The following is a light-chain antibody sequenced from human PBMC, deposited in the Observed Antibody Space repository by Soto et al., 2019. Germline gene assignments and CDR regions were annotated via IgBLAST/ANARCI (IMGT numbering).Light chain of an antibody. Sequence: QSALAQPASVSGSPGQSITISCTGTSSDVGGYNRVSWYQQHPGKAPKLMIYDVSNRPSGVSTRFTGAKSGYSASLTISCIQEEDEGDDYCTSYTSSSPLGVFAGEPKLTAL. CDR3: TSYTSSSPLGV. CDR1: SSDVGGYNR. V-gene: IGLV2-14*01. CDR2: DVS. J-gene: IGLJ2*01.